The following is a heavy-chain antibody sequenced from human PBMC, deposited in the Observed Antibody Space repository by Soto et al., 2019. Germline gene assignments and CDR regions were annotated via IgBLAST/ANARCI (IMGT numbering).Heavy chain of an antibody. J-gene: IGHJ4*02. CDR1: GFTSSSDW. D-gene: IGHD1-26*01. CDR3: TRQWGY. V-gene: IGHV3-74*01. Sequence: EVQLVESGGGLVQPGGSLRLSCVASGFTSSSDWMHWVRQAPGKGLVWVSRINRDGSSRGYADSVKGRFTISRDNAKNTLYLQMNSLRAEDTAVYYCTRQWGYWGQGTRVTVSS. CDR2: INRDGSSR.